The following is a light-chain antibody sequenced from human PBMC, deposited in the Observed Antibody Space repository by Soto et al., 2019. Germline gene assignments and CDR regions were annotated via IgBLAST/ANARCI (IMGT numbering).Light chain of an antibody. V-gene: IGKV1-17*01. CDR2: AAS. Sequence: DIQMTQSPSSLSASVVDRVTITCRASQAITNDLSWYQQKPGEPPKRLIYAASTLHSGVPSRFSGSGSGTEFTLTISSLQPEDFATYFCLQHNSYPRTFGQGTKVDIK. CDR1: QAITND. J-gene: IGKJ1*01. CDR3: LQHNSYPRT.